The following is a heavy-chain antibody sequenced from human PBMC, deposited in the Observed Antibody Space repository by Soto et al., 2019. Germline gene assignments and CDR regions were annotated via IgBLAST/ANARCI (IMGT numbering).Heavy chain of an antibody. D-gene: IGHD2-15*01. CDR1: GYSFTSYA. CDR2: INTGSGNT. V-gene: IGHV1-3*04. J-gene: IGHJ4*02. Sequence: QVQLVQSGAEVKKPGASVKVSCKASGYSFTSYAMHWVRQAPGQRLEWMGWINTGSGNTNYSQKLQGRVTIARDTSASTAYMELSSLRSEDTAVYYCARAERVSDIVVVVAATRPFDYWGQGTLVTVSS. CDR3: ARAERVSDIVVVVAATRPFDY.